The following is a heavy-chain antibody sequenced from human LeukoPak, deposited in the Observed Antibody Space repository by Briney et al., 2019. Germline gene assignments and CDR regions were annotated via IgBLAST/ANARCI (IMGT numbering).Heavy chain of an antibody. V-gene: IGHV4-61*02. CDR1: GGSISSGSYY. Sequence: PSQTLSLTCTVSGGSISSGSYYWSWIRQPAGKGLEWIGRIYTSGSTNYNPSLKSRVTISVDTSNNQFSLKLSSVTAADTAVYYCARHGKWLRHFDYWGQGTLVTVSS. CDR3: ARHGKWLRHFDY. CDR2: IYTSGST. D-gene: IGHD5-12*01. J-gene: IGHJ4*02.